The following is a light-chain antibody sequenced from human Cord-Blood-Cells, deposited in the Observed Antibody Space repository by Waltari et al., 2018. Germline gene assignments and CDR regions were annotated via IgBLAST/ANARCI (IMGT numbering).Light chain of an antibody. CDR1: SRDDGSYNL. J-gene: IGLJ1*01. CDR3: CSYAGSSTYV. V-gene: IGLV2-23*01. Sequence: QSALTQPASVSGSPGQSITISCTGTSRDDGSYNLVAWYQQTPGKARKLMIYEGSKRPSGVSNRFSGSKSGNTASLTISGLQAEDEADYYCCSYAGSSTYVFGTGTKVTVL. CDR2: EGS.